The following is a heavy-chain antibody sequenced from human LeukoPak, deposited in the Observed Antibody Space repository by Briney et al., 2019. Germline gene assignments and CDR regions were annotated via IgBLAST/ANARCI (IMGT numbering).Heavy chain of an antibody. D-gene: IGHD5-24*01. J-gene: IGHJ5*02. Sequence: SETLSLTCTVSGGSISSGGYYWSWIRQHPGKGLEWIGYIYYSGSTYYNPSLKSRVTISVDTSKNQFSLKLSSVTAADTAVYYCARSEGGWLTNWFDPWGQGTLVTVSS. CDR1: GGSISSGGYY. CDR3: ARSEGGWLTNWFDP. CDR2: IYYSGST. V-gene: IGHV4-31*03.